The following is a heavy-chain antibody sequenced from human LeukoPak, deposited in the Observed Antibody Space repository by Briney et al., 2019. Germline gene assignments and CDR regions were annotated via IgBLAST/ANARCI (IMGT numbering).Heavy chain of an antibody. CDR1: GFTFSSYG. CDR2: ITSSSSYI. D-gene: IGHD6-6*01. Sequence: PGGSLRLSCAASGFTFSSYGMNWVRQAPGKGLEWVSSITSSSSYIYYADSVKGRFTISRDNAKNSLYLQMNSLRAEDTAVYYCARSYSSSRGTFDYWGQGTLVTVSS. J-gene: IGHJ4*02. V-gene: IGHV3-21*01. CDR3: ARSYSSSRGTFDY.